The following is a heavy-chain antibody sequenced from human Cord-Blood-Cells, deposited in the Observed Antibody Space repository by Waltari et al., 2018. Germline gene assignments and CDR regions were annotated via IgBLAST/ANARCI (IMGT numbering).Heavy chain of an antibody. CDR2: IYYSGST. CDR3: ARAQQSEYYFDY. CDR1: GGSVSSGSYY. J-gene: IGHJ4*02. D-gene: IGHD3-10*01. V-gene: IGHV4-61*01. Sequence: QVQLQESGPGLVKPSETLSLTCTVSGGSVSSGSYYWRWLRQPPGKGLEWIGYIYYSGSTNYNPSLKSRVTISVDTSKNQFSLKLSSVTAADTAVYYCARAQQSEYYFDYWGQGTLVTVSS.